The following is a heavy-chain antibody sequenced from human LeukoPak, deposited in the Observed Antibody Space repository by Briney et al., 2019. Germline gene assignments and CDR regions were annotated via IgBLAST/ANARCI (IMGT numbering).Heavy chain of an antibody. CDR1: GFAFRNYG. V-gene: IGHV3-33*01. J-gene: IGHJ4*02. D-gene: IGHD7-27*01. Sequence: GGSLRLSGVASGFAFRNYGMHWVRQAPGKGLEWVAVIWYDGSNKYYADSVKGRFTISRDNSMNTLYLQMNSLRAEDTALYYCARDPGDPYYFDYWGQGTLVTVSS. CDR3: ARDPGDPYYFDY. CDR2: IWYDGSNK.